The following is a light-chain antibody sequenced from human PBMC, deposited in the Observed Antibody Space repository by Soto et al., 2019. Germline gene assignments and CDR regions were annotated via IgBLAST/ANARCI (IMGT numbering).Light chain of an antibody. Sequence: VSTQSPATLSLSPGERATLSCGASQNVRSNYLGWYQQKPGLAPRLLIYDVSTRATGIPDRFSGSGSGTEFTLTITRLEPEDYAVYYCQQYGNSHRTFGQGTKLEIK. V-gene: IGKV3D-20*01. CDR2: DVS. J-gene: IGKJ2*01. CDR1: QNVRSNY. CDR3: QQYGNSHRT.